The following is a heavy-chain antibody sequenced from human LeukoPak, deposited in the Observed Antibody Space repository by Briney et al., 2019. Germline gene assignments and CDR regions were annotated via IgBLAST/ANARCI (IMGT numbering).Heavy chain of an antibody. CDR3: AKVSDSSGWYYDY. D-gene: IGHD6-19*01. V-gene: IGHV3-23*01. J-gene: IGHJ4*02. Sequence: GGSLRLSCVASGFTFSNYAMSWVRQPPGKGQQWVSGISASGGSTYYADSVKGRFSMSRDNSKDTLFLQMNTLRAEDTAIYYCAKVSDSSGWYYDYWGQGTQVTVSS. CDR1: GFTFSNYA. CDR2: ISASGGST.